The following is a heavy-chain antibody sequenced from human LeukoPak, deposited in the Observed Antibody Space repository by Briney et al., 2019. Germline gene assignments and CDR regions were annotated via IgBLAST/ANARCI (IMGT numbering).Heavy chain of an antibody. D-gene: IGHD3-9*01. CDR1: GDSISSNNYY. V-gene: IGHV4-39*01. Sequence: SETLSLTRTVSGDSISSNNYYWGWVRQPPGKGLEWIGSKFYDGSTYSSPSLKSRVTISVDTSKNQFSQELSSVTAADTAVYFCVTTHFDILTASYYFDFWGQGTLVTVSS. CDR2: KFYDGST. J-gene: IGHJ4*02. CDR3: VTTHFDILTASYYFDF.